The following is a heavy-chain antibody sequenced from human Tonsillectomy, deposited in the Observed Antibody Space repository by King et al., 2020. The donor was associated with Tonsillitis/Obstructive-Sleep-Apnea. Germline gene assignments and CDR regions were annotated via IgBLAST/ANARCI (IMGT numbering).Heavy chain of an antibody. V-gene: IGHV3-23*04. CDR3: AKDPLHCSSTSCFVYYYYYMDV. Sequence: VQLVESGGGLVQPGGSLRLSCAASGFTFSSYAMSWVRQAPGKGLEWVSAISGSGGSTYYADSVKGRFTISRDNSKNTLYLLMNSLRAEDTAVYYCAKDPLHCSSTSCFVYYYYYMDVWGKGTTVTVSS. CDR2: ISGSGGST. J-gene: IGHJ6*03. CDR1: GFTFSSYA. D-gene: IGHD2-2*01.